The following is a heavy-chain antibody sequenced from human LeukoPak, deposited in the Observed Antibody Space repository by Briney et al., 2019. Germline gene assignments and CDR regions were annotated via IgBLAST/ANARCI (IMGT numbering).Heavy chain of an antibody. Sequence: GASVKVSCKASGYTFTSYYMHWVRQAPGQGLEWMGIINPSGGSTSYAQKFQGRVTMTTDTSTSTAYMELRSLRSDDTAVYYCARDRDPLKYIVVVTAILGYWGQGTLVTVSS. CDR2: INPSGGST. CDR1: GYTFTSYY. CDR3: ARDRDPLKYIVVVTAILGY. D-gene: IGHD2-21*02. V-gene: IGHV1-46*01. J-gene: IGHJ4*02.